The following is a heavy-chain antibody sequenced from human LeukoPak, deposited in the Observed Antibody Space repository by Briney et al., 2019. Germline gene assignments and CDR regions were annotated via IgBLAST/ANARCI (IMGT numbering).Heavy chain of an antibody. CDR1: GGSISSYY. Sequence: SETLSLTCTVSGGSISSYYWSWIRQPAGKGLEWIGRIYTSGSTNYNPSLKSRVTMSVDTSKNQFPLKLSSVTAADTAVYYCARVRGAVWSGSVYYYYYMDVWGKGTTVTVSS. J-gene: IGHJ6*03. CDR2: IYTSGST. CDR3: ARVRGAVWSGSVYYYYYMDV. V-gene: IGHV4-4*07. D-gene: IGHD3-3*01.